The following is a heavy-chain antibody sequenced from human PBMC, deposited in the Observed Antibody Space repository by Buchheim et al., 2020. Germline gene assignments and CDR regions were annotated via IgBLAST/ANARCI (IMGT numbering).Heavy chain of an antibody. V-gene: IGHV3-33*01. CDR1: GFTFSSYG. Sequence: QVQLVESGGGVVQPGRSLRLSCAASGFTFSSYGMHWVRQAPGKGLEWVAVIWYDGSNKYYADSVKARFTISRDNSKNTLYLQMNSLRAEDTAVYYCARDGPRGIAAAGTGFGMDVWGQGTT. D-gene: IGHD6-13*01. CDR2: IWYDGSNK. CDR3: ARDGPRGIAAAGTGFGMDV. J-gene: IGHJ6*02.